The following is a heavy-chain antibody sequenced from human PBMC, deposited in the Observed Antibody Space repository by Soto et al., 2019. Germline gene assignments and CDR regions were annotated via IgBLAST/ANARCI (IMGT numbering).Heavy chain of an antibody. CDR2: ILPIFGTA. CDR1: GGTFSTSS. Sequence: QVQLVQSGAEVKKPGSSVKVSCKASGGTFSTSSMNWVRQAPEQGPEWMGNILPIFGTADYAQKFQGRVTITANESTKTVYMELRSLLSADTVVYYCARGHDFGGNSDAFDIWGQGTVVTVSS. D-gene: IGHD2-21*02. V-gene: IGHV1-69*15. CDR3: ARGHDFGGNSDAFDI. J-gene: IGHJ3*02.